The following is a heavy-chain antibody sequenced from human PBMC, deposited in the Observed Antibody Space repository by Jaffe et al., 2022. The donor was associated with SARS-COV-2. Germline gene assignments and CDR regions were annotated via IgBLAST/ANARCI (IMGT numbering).Heavy chain of an antibody. Sequence: QVQLVQSGAEVKKPGSSVKVSCKASGGTFSSYAISWVRQAPGQGLEWMGGIIPIFGTANYAQKFQGRVTITADESTSTAYMELSSLRSEDTAVYYCARDHSYYDSSGYPLWGQGTLVTVSS. V-gene: IGHV1-69*01. CDR2: IIPIFGTA. CDR3: ARDHSYYDSSGYPL. D-gene: IGHD3-22*01. CDR1: GGTFSSYA. J-gene: IGHJ4*02.